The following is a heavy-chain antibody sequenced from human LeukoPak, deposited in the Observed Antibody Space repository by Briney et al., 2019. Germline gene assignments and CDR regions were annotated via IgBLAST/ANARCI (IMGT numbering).Heavy chain of an antibody. V-gene: IGHV1-18*01. CDR2: ISAYNGNT. CDR1: GYTFTSYG. CDR3: ARGGDSSGYSLSPFDY. D-gene: IGHD3-22*01. Sequence: GASVKVSCKASGYTFTSYGISWVRQAPGQGLERMGWISAYNGNTNYAQKLQGRVTMTTDTSTSTAYMELRSLRSDDTAVYYCARGGDSSGYSLSPFDYWGQGTLVTVSS. J-gene: IGHJ4*02.